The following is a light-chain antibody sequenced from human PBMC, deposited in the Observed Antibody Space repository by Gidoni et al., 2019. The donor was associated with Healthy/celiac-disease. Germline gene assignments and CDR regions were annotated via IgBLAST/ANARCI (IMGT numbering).Light chain of an antibody. CDR2: EGS. CDR3: CSYAGSSTLVV. CDR1: SSDVGSYNL. Sequence: QSALTQPASVSGSPGQSITISCTGTSSDVGSYNLVSWYQQHPGKAPKLMMYEGSKRPSGFSNRFSGSKAGNTASLTISGLQAEDEADYYCCSYAGSSTLVVFGGGTKLTVL. V-gene: IGLV2-23*01. J-gene: IGLJ2*01.